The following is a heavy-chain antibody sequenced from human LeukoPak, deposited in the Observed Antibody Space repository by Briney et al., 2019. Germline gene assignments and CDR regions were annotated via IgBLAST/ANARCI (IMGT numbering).Heavy chain of an antibody. J-gene: IGHJ3*02. CDR2: IYPGDSDT. CDR3: ARPHLPDYYDSSNAFDI. V-gene: IGHV5-51*01. D-gene: IGHD3-22*01. Sequence: GESLQNSCQGSGYSFTSYWIGWVRQMPGKGLEWMGIIYPGDSDTRYSPSFQGQVTISADKSISTAYLQWSSLKASDTAMYYCARPHLPDYYDSSNAFDIWGQGTMVTVSS. CDR1: GYSFTSYW.